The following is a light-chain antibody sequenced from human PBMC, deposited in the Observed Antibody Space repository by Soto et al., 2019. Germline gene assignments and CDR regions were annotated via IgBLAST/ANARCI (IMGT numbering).Light chain of an antibody. CDR1: SGHSSYA. J-gene: IGLJ1*01. CDR3: QTWGTGPFV. V-gene: IGLV4-69*01. Sequence: QLVLTQSPSASASLGASVKLTCTPSSGHSSYAIAWHQQQPEKGPRYLMKLNSDGSHSKGDGIPDRFSGSSSGAERYLTISSLQSEDEADYYCQTWGTGPFVFGTGTKVTVL. CDR2: LNSDGSH.